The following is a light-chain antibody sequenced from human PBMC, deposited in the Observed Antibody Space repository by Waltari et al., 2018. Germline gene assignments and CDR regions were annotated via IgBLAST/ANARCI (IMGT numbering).Light chain of an antibody. CDR3: QQYANSPLT. J-gene: IGKJ4*01. CDR2: GAS. CDR1: QIITNNS. V-gene: IGKV3-20*01. Sequence: EIVLTQSPGAMSLSPRGRATPTCRDTQIITNNSLAWYQQKPGQAPRLLIFGASNWATGIPVRFSGSGSGTDFTLTIYGLAPEDSAVAYCQQYANSPLTFGGGATVAIK.